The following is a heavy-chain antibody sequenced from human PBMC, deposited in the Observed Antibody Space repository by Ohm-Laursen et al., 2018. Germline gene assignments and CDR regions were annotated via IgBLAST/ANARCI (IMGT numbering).Heavy chain of an antibody. CDR2: ISNSGGVV. V-gene: IGHV3-11*01. Sequence: SLRLSCAASGFIFSDYYMSWIRQAPGKGLECISYISNSGGVVYYADSVKGRFTISRDNAKNSLYLQLSSLRVEDTALYYCARVKGSYSFDLWGQGTVVTVSP. CDR1: GFIFSDYY. J-gene: IGHJ3*01. CDR3: ARVKGSYSFDL. D-gene: IGHD2-2*02.